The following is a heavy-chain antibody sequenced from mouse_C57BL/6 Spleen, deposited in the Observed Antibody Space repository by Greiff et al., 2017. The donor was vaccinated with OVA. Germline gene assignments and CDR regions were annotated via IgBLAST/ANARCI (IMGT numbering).Heavy chain of an antibody. CDR1: GYAFSSSW. J-gene: IGHJ2*01. CDR2: IYPGAGDT. Sequence: VQLQQSGPELVKPGASVKISCKASGYAFSSSWMNWVKQRPGKGLEWIGRIYPGAGDTNYNGKFKGKATLTADKSSSTAYMQHSSLTSEDSAVYFCARYFDYWGQGTTLTVSS. V-gene: IGHV1-82*01. CDR3: ARYFDY.